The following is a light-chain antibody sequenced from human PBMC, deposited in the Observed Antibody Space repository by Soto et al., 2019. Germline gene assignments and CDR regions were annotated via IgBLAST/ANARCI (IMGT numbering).Light chain of an antibody. J-gene: IGLJ2*01. CDR3: SSYAGSNNLVV. CDR2: EVS. V-gene: IGLV2-8*01. CDR1: SSDVGGDNY. Sequence: QSALTQPPSASGSPGQSVTISCTGTSSDVGGDNYVSWYQQHPGKAPKLMIYEVSKLPSGVPDRFSGSKSDNTASLTVSGLHAEDEADYYCSSYAGSNNLVVFGGGTKLTVL.